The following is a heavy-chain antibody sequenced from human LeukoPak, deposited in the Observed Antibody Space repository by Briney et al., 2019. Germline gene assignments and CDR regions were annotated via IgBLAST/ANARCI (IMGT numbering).Heavy chain of an antibody. CDR1: GLTFSTSG. Sequence: GGSLRLSCTASGLTFSTSGFNWVRQPPGKGLEWVASIGPTGSDRYHADSIKGRFTISGDNANNFLYLQMNSLRAEDTAVYYCATETNGRHYDYWGQGTLLTVSS. V-gene: IGHV3-21*06. D-gene: IGHD1-14*01. CDR2: IGPTGSDR. J-gene: IGHJ4*02. CDR3: ATETNGRHYDY.